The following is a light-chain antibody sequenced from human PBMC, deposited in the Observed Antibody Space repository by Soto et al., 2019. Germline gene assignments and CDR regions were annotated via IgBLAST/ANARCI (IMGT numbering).Light chain of an antibody. CDR1: SSNIGAGYD. CDR2: GNN. J-gene: IGLJ1*01. Sequence: QSVLTQPPSVSGAPGQRVTISCTGSSSNIGAGYDVHWYQQLPGTAPKLLIYGNNNRPSGVPDRFSGSKLCTSASLAITWLQVEDEAEFYCQSYDSSLSLYVFGTGTKVTVL. V-gene: IGLV1-40*01. CDR3: QSYDSSLSLYV.